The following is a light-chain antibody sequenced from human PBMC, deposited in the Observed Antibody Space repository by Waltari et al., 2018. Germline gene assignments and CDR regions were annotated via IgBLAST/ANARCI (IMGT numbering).Light chain of an antibody. Sequence: DIQITQSPSSLSASVGDRVTITCRASQGINNHLARYQQKPGKAPTLLIYSASTLQSGVPSRFSGSGSGTDFTLTISSLHPEDVATYYCQKYNSAPRTFGPGTKVEIK. J-gene: IGKJ1*01. V-gene: IGKV1-27*01. CDR2: SAS. CDR1: QGINNH. CDR3: QKYNSAPRT.